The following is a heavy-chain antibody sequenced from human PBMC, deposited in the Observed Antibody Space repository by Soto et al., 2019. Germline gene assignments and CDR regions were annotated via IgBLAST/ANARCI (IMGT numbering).Heavy chain of an antibody. CDR3: VRYCGTTLCNGVATRTFDY. CDR1: RFTLSSYE. CDR2: ISSSGYTV. J-gene: IGHJ4*02. V-gene: IGHV3-48*03. D-gene: IGHD5-12*01. Sequence: PGGSLRLSGAVSRFTLSSYEMNWVRQAPGKGLEWVSYISSSGYTVYYADSVRGRFTISRDNTRNSLYLQMNSLRDEDTALYYCVRYCGTTLCNGVATRTFDYWGQGTLVTVSS.